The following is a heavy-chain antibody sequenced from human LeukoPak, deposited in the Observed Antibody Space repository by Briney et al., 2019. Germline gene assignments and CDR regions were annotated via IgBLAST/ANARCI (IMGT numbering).Heavy chain of an antibody. CDR3: ARDSGTTGEVKFDP. CDR1: GGSISSYY. CDR2: IYNSGST. Sequence: SETLSLTCSVSGGSISSYYWSWIRQPAGKGLEWIGRIYNSGSTNYNPSLKSRVTMSVDTSKNQSSLKLSSVTAADTAVYYCARDSGTTGEVKFDPWGQGTLVTVSS. V-gene: IGHV4-4*07. J-gene: IGHJ5*02. D-gene: IGHD1-7*01.